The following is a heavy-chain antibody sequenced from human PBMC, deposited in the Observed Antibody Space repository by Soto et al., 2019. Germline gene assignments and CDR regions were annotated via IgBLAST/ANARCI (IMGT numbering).Heavy chain of an antibody. D-gene: IGHD1-26*01. Sequence: GGSLRLSCAASGFTFSSYAMRWVRQAPGKGLEWVSAISGSGGSTYYADSVKGRFTISRDNSKNTLYLQMNSLRAEDTAVYYCAKDPWGSGSYYPTSYFDYWGQGTLVTVS. CDR2: ISGSGGST. CDR3: AKDPWGSGSYYPTSYFDY. V-gene: IGHV3-23*01. CDR1: GFTFSSYA. J-gene: IGHJ4*02.